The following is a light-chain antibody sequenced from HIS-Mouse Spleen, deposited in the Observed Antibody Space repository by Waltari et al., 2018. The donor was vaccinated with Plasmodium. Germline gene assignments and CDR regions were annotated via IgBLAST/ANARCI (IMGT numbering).Light chain of an antibody. J-gene: IGLJ2*01. Sequence: QSALTHPASVSGSPGQPITISCTGTSSDVGASNYVSWDQQHPAKAPKLMIYDLSNRPSGVSNRFSGSKSGNTASLTTAGLQAEDEADYYCSSYTSSSTVVFGGGTKLTVL. CDR1: SSDVGASNY. V-gene: IGLV2-14*03. CDR3: SSYTSSSTVV. CDR2: DLS.